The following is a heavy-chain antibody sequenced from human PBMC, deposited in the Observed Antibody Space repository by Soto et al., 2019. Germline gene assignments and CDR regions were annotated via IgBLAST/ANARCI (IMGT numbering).Heavy chain of an antibody. J-gene: IGHJ4*02. D-gene: IGHD3-3*01. CDR2: IKQDGSEI. CDR3: ARESYYDFGSGHHPVAY. CDR1: GFTFGSYW. Sequence: PGGSLRLSCAASGFTFGSYWMSWVRQAPGRGLEWVANIKQDGSEIYYVDSVKGRFTISRDNAKNSLYLQMNSLRAEDTAVYYCARESYYDFGSGHHPVAYRGQGTLVTGSS. V-gene: IGHV3-7*01.